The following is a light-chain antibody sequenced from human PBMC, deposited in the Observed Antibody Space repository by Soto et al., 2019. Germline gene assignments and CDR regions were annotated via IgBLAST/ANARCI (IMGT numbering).Light chain of an antibody. CDR3: SSYAGSNNFV. CDR1: SSDVGGYNY. CDR2: EVT. V-gene: IGLV2-8*01. Sequence: QSVLTQPASVSGSPGQSITISCTGTSSDVGGYNYVSWYQQHPGKAPKLVIYEVTKRPPGVPDRVSASKSGNTASLTVSGLRAEDEADYYCSSYAGSNNFVFGSGTKVTVL. J-gene: IGLJ1*01.